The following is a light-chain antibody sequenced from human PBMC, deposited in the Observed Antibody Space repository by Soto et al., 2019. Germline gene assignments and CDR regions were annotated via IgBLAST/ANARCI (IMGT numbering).Light chain of an antibody. V-gene: IGKV3-15*01. CDR1: QSVAKY. CDR2: GAS. Sequence: IVVSLSAATVSVSPGERATLSCRTSQSVAKYLAWYQHKPGQAPRLLIYGASTRATGIPARFSGSGSGTEFTLTINSLQPEDVALYYCQQYINWPPYTFGQGTKVDI. CDR3: QQYINWPPYT. J-gene: IGKJ2*01.